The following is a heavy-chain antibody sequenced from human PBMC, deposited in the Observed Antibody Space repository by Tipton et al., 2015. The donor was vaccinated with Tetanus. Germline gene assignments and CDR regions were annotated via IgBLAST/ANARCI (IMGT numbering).Heavy chain of an antibody. D-gene: IGHD6-19*01. CDR3: ARDQARGARGWNYFDY. Sequence: TLSLTCTVSGGSISSGGYYWSWICQHPGKGLEWIGDIYYSGSTYYNPSLKSRVTISVDTSKNQFSVNLNSVTAADTAVYYCARDQARGARGWNYFDYWGQGALVTVSS. CDR1: GGSISSGGYY. V-gene: IGHV4-31*03. CDR2: IYYSGST. J-gene: IGHJ4*02.